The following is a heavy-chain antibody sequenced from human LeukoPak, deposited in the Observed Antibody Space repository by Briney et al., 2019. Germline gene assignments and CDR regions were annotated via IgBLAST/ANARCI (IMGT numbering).Heavy chain of an antibody. D-gene: IGHD3-10*01. V-gene: IGHV4-34*01. Sequence: PETLSLTCAVYGGSFSGYYWSWIRQPPGKGLEWIGEINHSGSTNYNPSLKSRVTISVDTSKNQFSLKLSSVTAADTAVYYCARGPGGYWGQGTLVTVSS. CDR3: ARGPGGY. J-gene: IGHJ4*02. CDR2: INHSGST. CDR1: GGSFSGYY.